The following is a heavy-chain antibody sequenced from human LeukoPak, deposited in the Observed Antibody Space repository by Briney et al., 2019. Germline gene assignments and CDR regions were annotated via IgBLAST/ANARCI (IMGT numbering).Heavy chain of an antibody. D-gene: IGHD5-18*01. CDR2: IYYSGST. Sequence: PGGSLRLSCAASGFTFSNAWMSWVRQAPGKGLEWIGYIYYSGSTNYNPSLKSRVTISVDTSKNQFSLKLSSVTAADTAVYYCARTTEGGYTYDYFYYYYMDVWGKGTTVTISS. J-gene: IGHJ6*03. CDR1: GFTFSNAW. CDR3: ARTTEGGYTYDYFYYYYMDV. V-gene: IGHV4-59*01.